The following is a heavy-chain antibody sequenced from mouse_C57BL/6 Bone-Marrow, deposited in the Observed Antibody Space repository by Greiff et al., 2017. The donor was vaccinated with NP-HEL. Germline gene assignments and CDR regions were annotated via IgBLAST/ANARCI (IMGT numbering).Heavy chain of an antibody. CDR2: IYPGDGDT. J-gene: IGHJ4*01. Sequence: VQGVESGPELVKPGASVKISCKASGYAFSSSWMNWVKQRPGKGLEWIGRIYPGDGDTSYNGKFKGKATLTADKSSSTAYMQLSSLTSEDSAVYFCAREGDYGNYVDAMDYWGQGTSVTVSS. CDR3: AREGDYGNYVDAMDY. CDR1: GYAFSSSW. V-gene: IGHV1-82*01. D-gene: IGHD2-1*01.